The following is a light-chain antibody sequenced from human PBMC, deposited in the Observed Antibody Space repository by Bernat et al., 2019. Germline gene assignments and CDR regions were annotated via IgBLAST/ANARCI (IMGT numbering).Light chain of an antibody. CDR1: SSNIGAGYD. Sequence: QSVLTQPPSVSGAPGQRVTISCTGSSSNIGAGYDVHWYQQLPGTAPKLLIYGGSNRPSGVPDRFSGSKSGTSASLAITGRQAEDEADYNCQSCDSSLSGHWVFGGGTKLTVL. J-gene: IGLJ3*02. CDR3: QSCDSSLSGHWV. V-gene: IGLV1-40*01. CDR2: GGS.